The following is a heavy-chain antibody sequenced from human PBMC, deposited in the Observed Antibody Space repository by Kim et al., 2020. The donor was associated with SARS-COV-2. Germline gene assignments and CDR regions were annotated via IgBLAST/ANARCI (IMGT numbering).Heavy chain of an antibody. V-gene: IGHV3-30*18. CDR3: AKLVDTAMVFDY. CDR1: GFTFSSYG. D-gene: IGHD5-18*01. J-gene: IGHJ4*02. Sequence: GGSLRLSCAASGFTFSSYGMHWVRQAPGKGLEWVAVISYDGSNKYYADSVKGRFTISRDNSKNTLYLQMNSLRAEDTAVYYCAKLVDTAMVFDYWGQGTL. CDR2: ISYDGSNK.